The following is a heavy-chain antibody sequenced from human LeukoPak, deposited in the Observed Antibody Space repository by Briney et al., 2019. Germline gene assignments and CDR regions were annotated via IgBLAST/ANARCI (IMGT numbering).Heavy chain of an antibody. V-gene: IGHV3-7*01. CDR3: ARGQPHGY. Sequence: PGGSLRLSCAASGFTFSSYSMNWVRQAPGKGLEWVANIKQDGSERYYVDSVKGRSTISRDNAKNSLYLQMNSLRAEDTAVYYCARGQPHGYWGQGTLVTVSS. CDR1: GFTFSSYS. CDR2: IKQDGSER. D-gene: IGHD4-17*01. J-gene: IGHJ4*02.